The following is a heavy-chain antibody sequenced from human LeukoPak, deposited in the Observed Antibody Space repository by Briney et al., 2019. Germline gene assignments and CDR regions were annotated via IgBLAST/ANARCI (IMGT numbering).Heavy chain of an antibody. J-gene: IGHJ4*02. D-gene: IGHD3-9*01. V-gene: IGHV4-59*01. CDR3: ARVHYDILTGYYYFDY. CDR1: GGSISSYY. CDR2: IYYSGST. Sequence: PSETLSLTCTVSGGSISSYYWSWIRRPPGKGLEWIGYIYYSGSTNYNPSLKSRVTISVDTSKNQFSLKLSSVTAADTAVYYCARVHYDILTGYYYFDYWGQGTLVTVSS.